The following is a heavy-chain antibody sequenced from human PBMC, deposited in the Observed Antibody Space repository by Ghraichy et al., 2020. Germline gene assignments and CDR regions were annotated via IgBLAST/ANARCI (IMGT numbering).Heavy chain of an antibody. CDR3: ARLGYRGL. Sequence: SETLSLTCAVYGGSFNNYYWSLIRQPPGKGLEWIGEIKHSGITNYNPSLKSRVTISVDTSKNQFSLKLTSVTAADTAVYYCARLGYRGLWGQGTLVTVSS. J-gene: IGHJ4*02. D-gene: IGHD5-12*01. V-gene: IGHV4-34*01. CDR2: IKHSGIT. CDR1: GGSFNNYY.